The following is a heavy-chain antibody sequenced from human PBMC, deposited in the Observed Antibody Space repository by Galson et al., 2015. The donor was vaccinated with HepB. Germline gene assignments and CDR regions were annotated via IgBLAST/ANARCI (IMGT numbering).Heavy chain of an antibody. D-gene: IGHD2-15*01. V-gene: IGHV3-30*18. CDR3: AKPRCSGGSCYLGAFDI. J-gene: IGHJ3*02. CDR1: GFTFSRYG. CDR2: ISYDGSNK. Sequence: SLRLSCAASGFTFSRYGMHWVRQAPGKGLEWVAVISYDGSNKYYADSVKGRFTISRDNSKNTLYLQMNSLRAEDTAAYYCAKPRCSGGSCYLGAFDIWGQGTMVTVSS.